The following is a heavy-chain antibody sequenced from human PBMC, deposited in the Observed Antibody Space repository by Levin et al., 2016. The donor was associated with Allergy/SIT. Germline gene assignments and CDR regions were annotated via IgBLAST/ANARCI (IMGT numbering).Heavy chain of an antibody. CDR2: VFYSGST. V-gene: IGHV4-39*01. Sequence: SETLSLTCTVSGGSISGTRNYWGWIRQSPGKAPEWIGTVFYSGSTYYNPSLKRRVTISVDTSKNQFSLKLNSVTAADTAVYSCARQAAMTGVIAPAYFDVWGQGTLVIVSS. CDR1: GGSISGTRNY. CDR3: ARQAAMTGVIAPAYFDV. J-gene: IGHJ4*02. D-gene: IGHD3-22*01.